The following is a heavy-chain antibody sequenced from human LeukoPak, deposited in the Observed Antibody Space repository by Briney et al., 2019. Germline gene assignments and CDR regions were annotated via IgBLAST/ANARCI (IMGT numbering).Heavy chain of an antibody. Sequence: SETLSLTCAVSGGSISSGGYSWSWIRQPPGKGLEWIGYIYHSGSTYYNPSLKSRVTISVDRSKNQFSLKLSSVTAADTAVYYCARGATLTGPAQPYGMDVWGQGTTVTVSS. CDR3: ARGATLTGPAQPYGMDV. V-gene: IGHV4-30-2*01. J-gene: IGHJ6*02. CDR2: IYHSGST. CDR1: GGSISSGGYS. D-gene: IGHD2-2*01.